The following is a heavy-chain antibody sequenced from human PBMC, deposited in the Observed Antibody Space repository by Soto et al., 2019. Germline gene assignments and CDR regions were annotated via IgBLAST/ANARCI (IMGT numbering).Heavy chain of an antibody. CDR1: GYTFTSYG. CDR2: ISAYNGNT. V-gene: IGHV1-18*04. J-gene: IGHJ6*02. CDR3: ARDLKPYYYYYGMDV. Sequence: GASVKVSCKASGYTFTSYGISWVRQAPGQGLEWMGWISAYNGNTNYAQKLQGRVTMTTDTSTSTAYMELRSLRSDDTAVYYCARDLKPYYYYYGMDVWGHGTTVTVS.